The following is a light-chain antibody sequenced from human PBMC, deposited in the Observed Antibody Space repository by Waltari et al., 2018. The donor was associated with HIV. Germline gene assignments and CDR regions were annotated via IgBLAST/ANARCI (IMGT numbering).Light chain of an antibody. CDR3: HLWDRDTDHYV. CDR2: DDR. Sequence: SYVLTQPPSVAVAPGQTARITCGGNNIGSKSVHCYQQKPGQAPVLVVYDDRDRPSGIPERFSGSNFGNTATLTISRVEAGDQDDYYCHLWDRDTDHYVFGTGTKVTVL. CDR1: NIGSKS. V-gene: IGLV3-21*02. J-gene: IGLJ1*01.